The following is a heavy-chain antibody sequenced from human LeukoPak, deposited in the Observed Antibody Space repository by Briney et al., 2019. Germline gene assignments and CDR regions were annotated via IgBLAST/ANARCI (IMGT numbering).Heavy chain of an antibody. D-gene: IGHD3-10*01. CDR1: GFTFSSYS. J-gene: IGHJ6*02. V-gene: IGHV3-21*01. CDR2: ISSSSSYT. Sequence: GGSLRLSCAASGFTFSSYSMNWVRQAPGKGLEWVSSISSSSSYTYYADSVKGRFTISRDNAKNSLYLQMNSLRAEDTAVYYCARPLVRGVIFYGMDVWGQGTTVTVSS. CDR3: ARPLVRGVIFYGMDV.